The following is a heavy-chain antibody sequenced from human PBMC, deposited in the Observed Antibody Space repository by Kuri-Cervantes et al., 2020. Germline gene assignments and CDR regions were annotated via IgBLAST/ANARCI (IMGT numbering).Heavy chain of an antibody. D-gene: IGHD3-3*01. CDR2: IYSGGST. J-gene: IGHJ6*02. Sequence: GGSLRLSCAASGFTFSSYAMSWVRQAPGKGLEWVSVIYSGGSTYYADSVGGRFTISRDNSKNTLYLQMNSLRAEDTAVYYCARAPYDFWSGYFIGYGMDVWGQGTTVTVSS. CDR1: GFTFSSYA. CDR3: ARAPYDFWSGYFIGYGMDV. V-gene: IGHV3-66*01.